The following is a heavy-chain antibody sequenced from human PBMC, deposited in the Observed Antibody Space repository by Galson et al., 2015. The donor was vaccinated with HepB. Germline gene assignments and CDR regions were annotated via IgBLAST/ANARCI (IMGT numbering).Heavy chain of an antibody. J-gene: IGHJ2*01. Sequence: SLRLSCAASGFTFSSCAMNWVRRAPGKGLEWVSSIGGADGSTFYADSVKGRFTISRDNSRNTLYLQMSSLRPEDTAVYYCAKHSYYDTTGHAYFDLWGHGTLVTVSS. CDR2: IGGADGST. CDR1: GFTFSSCA. D-gene: IGHD3-22*01. CDR3: AKHSYYDTTGHAYFDL. V-gene: IGHV3-23*01.